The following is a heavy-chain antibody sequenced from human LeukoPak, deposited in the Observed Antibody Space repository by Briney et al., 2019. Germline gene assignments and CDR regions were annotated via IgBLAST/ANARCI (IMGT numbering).Heavy chain of an antibody. CDR2: MYYSGST. V-gene: IGHV4-59*03. CDR3: SGSYLYYYYYYMNV. Sequence: PSETLSLTCTVSGGSISSYYWSWIRQPPGKGLEWIGYMYYSGSTNYNPSLKSRVTISVDTSKTQFSLKLSSVTAADTAVYYCSGSYLYYYYYYMNVWGKGTTVTISS. CDR1: GGSISSYY. D-gene: IGHD1-26*01. J-gene: IGHJ6*03.